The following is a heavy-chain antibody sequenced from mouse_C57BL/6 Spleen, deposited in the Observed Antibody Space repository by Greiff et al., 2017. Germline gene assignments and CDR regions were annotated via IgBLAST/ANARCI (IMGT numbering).Heavy chain of an antibody. CDR2: INPNNGGT. CDR1: GYTFTDYD. J-gene: IGHJ1*03. CDR3: ARGVIDYFDV. V-gene: IGHV1-22*01. Sequence: EVKLQQSGPELVKPGASVKMSCKASGYTFTDYDMHWVKQSHGKSLEWIGYINPNNGGTSYNQKFKGKATLTVNKSSSTAYMELRSLTSEDSAVYYCARGVIDYFDVWGTGTTVTVSS. D-gene: IGHD2-1*01.